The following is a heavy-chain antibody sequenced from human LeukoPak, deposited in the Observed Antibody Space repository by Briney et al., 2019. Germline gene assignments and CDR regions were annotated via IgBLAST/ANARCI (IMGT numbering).Heavy chain of an antibody. CDR1: GYTFTSYY. CDR3: ARHFGYCTNGVCPGAFDI. CDR2: INPSGGST. V-gene: IGHV1-46*01. Sequence: ASVKVSCKASGYTFTSYYMHWVRQAPGQGLEWMGIINPSGGSTSYAQKFQGRVTMTRDMSTSTVYMELSSLRSEDTAVYYCARHFGYCTNGVCPGAFDIWGQGTMVTVSS. J-gene: IGHJ3*02. D-gene: IGHD2-8*01.